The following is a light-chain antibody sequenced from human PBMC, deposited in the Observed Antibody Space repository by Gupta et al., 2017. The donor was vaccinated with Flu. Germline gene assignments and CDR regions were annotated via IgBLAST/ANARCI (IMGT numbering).Light chain of an antibody. V-gene: IGLV3-21*02. CDR2: DDS. CDR1: NIGSKS. CDR3: QVWDSSSDHWV. Sequence: SDVLPQPPAVSVAPGQTARITCGGNNIGSKSVHCYQQKPGPATVLVVFDDSDRPSGIPERFAGSNSGTTATPTLSRVEAGDEDDDDYQVWDSSSDHWVFGGGTKLTVL. J-gene: IGLJ3*02.